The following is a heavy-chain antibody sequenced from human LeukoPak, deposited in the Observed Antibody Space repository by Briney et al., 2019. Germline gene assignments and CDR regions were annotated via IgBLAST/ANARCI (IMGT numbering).Heavy chain of an antibody. Sequence: ASVKVSCKASGGTFSSYAISWVRQAPGQGLEWMGGIIPIFGTANYAQKFQGRVTITADESTNTAYMELGSLRSEDTAVYYCARPYSSSSYYYGMDVWGQGTTVTVSS. CDR3: ARPYSSSSYYYGMDV. V-gene: IGHV1-69*13. CDR1: GGTFSSYA. CDR2: IIPIFGTA. D-gene: IGHD6-6*01. J-gene: IGHJ6*02.